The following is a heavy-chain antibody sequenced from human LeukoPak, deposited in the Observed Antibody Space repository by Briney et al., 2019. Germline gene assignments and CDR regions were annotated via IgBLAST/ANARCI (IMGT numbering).Heavy chain of an antibody. J-gene: IGHJ4*02. Sequence: GASVKVSCKASGYTFTGYYMHWVRQAPGQGLEWMGGIIPIFGTANYAQKFQGRVTITADESTSTAYMELSSLRSEDTAVYYCARNGVAGPYDILTGVFDYWGQGTLVTVSS. CDR1: GYTFTGYY. D-gene: IGHD3-9*01. CDR2: IIPIFGTA. V-gene: IGHV1-69*13. CDR3: ARNGVAGPYDILTGVFDY.